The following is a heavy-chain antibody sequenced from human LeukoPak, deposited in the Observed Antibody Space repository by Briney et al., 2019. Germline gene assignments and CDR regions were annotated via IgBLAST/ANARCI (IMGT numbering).Heavy chain of an antibody. CDR1: GGSISSYY. CDR2: IYYSGST. J-gene: IGHJ4*02. CDR3: ARGGYCSSTNCYGNDY. V-gene: IGHV4-59*12. D-gene: IGHD2-2*01. Sequence: PSETLSLTCTVSGGSISSYYWSWIRQPPGKGLEWIGYIYYSGSTNYNPSLKSRVTMSVDTSKNQLSLKLSSVTAADTAVYYCARGGYCSSTNCYGNDYWGQGTLVTVSS.